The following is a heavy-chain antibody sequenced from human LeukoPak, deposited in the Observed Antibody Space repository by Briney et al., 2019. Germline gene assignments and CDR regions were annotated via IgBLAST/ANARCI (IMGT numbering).Heavy chain of an antibody. Sequence: PGGSLRLSCAASGFTFSSYGMHWVRQAPGKGLEWVAFIRYDGSNKYYADSVKGRFTISRDNSKNTLYLQMNSLRAEDTAVYYCAKDKNYDFWSGPFDYWGQGTLVTVSS. CDR2: IRYDGSNK. D-gene: IGHD3-3*01. CDR1: GFTFSSYG. J-gene: IGHJ4*02. CDR3: AKDKNYDFWSGPFDY. V-gene: IGHV3-30*02.